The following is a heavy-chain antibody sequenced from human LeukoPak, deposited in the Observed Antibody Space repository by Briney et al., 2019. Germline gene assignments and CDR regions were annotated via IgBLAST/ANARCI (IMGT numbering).Heavy chain of an antibody. D-gene: IGHD3/OR15-3a*01. CDR1: GFTFDDYA. CDR3: AKDKGIGVMFFVLDY. CDR2: ISWNSGSI. V-gene: IGHV3-9*01. J-gene: IGHJ4*02. Sequence: GGSLRLSCAASGFTFDDYAMHWVRQAPGKGLEWVSGISWNSGSIGYADSVKGRFTISRDNAKNSLYLQMNSLRAEDTALYYCAKDKGIGVMFFVLDYWGQGTLVTVSS.